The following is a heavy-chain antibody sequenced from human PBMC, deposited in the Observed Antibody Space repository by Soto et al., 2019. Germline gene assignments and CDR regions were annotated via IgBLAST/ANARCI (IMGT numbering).Heavy chain of an antibody. D-gene: IGHD3-10*01. Sequence: EVQLVESGGGLVQPGRSLRLSCAASGFPFDDYAMHWVRQTPGKGLEWVSGNSWNSGSIDYADSVKGRFTISRDNAKTSLYLQMNSLRPEDTALYYCAKDLGLWFGEPRFDSWGQGTLVTVSS. CDR3: AKDLGLWFGEPRFDS. CDR1: GFPFDDYA. J-gene: IGHJ4*02. CDR2: NSWNSGSI. V-gene: IGHV3-9*01.